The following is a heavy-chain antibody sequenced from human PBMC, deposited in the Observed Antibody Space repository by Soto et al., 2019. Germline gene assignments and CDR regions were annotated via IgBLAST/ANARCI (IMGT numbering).Heavy chain of an antibody. J-gene: IGHJ4*02. D-gene: IGHD6-19*01. CDR2: IYYSGST. CDR1: GGSISSGDYY. Sequence: SETLSLTCTVSGGSISSGDYYWSWIRQPPGKGLEWIGYIYYSGSTYYNPSLKSRVTISVDTSKNQFSLKLSSVTAADTAVYYCAREISSGWYGRYFDYWGQGTLVTVSS. V-gene: IGHV4-30-4*01. CDR3: AREISSGWYGRYFDY.